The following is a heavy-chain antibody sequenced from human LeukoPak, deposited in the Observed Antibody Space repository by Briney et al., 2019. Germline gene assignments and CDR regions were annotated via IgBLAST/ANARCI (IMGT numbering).Heavy chain of an antibody. J-gene: IGHJ4*02. D-gene: IGHD2-15*01. V-gene: IGHV3-30*18. CDR1: GFTFSSYG. CDR2: ISYDGSNK. CDR3: AKDRATTPALDY. Sequence: PGGSLRLSCAASGFTFSSYGMHWVRQAPGKGLEWVAVISYDGSNKYYADSVKGRFTISRDNSKNTLYLQMNSLRAEDTAVYYCAKDRATTPALDYWGQGTLVTVSS.